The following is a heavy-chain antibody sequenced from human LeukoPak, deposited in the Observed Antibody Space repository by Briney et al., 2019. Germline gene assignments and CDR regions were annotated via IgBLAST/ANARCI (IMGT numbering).Heavy chain of an antibody. V-gene: IGHV3-7*01. J-gene: IGHJ6*03. D-gene: IGHD3-3*01. Sequence: GGSLRLSCAASRFTFSSYWMSWVRQAPGKGLEWVANIKQDGSEKYYVDSVKGRFTISRDNAKNSLYLQMNSLRAEDTAVYYCARDHKTYYDFWSGYYGDYYYMDVWGKGTTVTVSS. CDR1: RFTFSSYW. CDR3: ARDHKTYYDFWSGYYGDYYYMDV. CDR2: IKQDGSEK.